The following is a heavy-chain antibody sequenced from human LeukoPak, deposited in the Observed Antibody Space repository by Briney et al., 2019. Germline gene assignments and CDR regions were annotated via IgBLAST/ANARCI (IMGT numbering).Heavy chain of an antibody. J-gene: IGHJ6*02. CDR1: GFTLSSYS. Sequence: AGGSLRHSCAASGFTLSSYSMNWVRPAPGKGLGGGSSIISISSYIYYADSVKGRFTISRDNAKNSLYLQMNSLRAEDTAVYYCARDYCSSTSCYDGYYYYGMDVWGQGTTVTVSS. CDR2: IISISSYI. CDR3: ARDYCSSTSCYDGYYYYGMDV. V-gene: IGHV3-21*01. D-gene: IGHD2-2*01.